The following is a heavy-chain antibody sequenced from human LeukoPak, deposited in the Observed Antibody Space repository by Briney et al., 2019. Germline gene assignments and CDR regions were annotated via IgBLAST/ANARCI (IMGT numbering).Heavy chain of an antibody. CDR3: ARDIAAAGPSASGYYFDY. V-gene: IGHV3-30-3*01. CDR2: ISYDGSNK. D-gene: IGHD6-13*01. Sequence: GGSLRLSRAASGFTFSSYAMHWVRQAPGKGLEWVAVISYDGSNKYYADSVKGRFTISRDNSKNTLYLQMNSLRAEDTAVYYCARDIAAAGPSASGYYFDYWGQGTLVTVSS. CDR1: GFTFSSYA. J-gene: IGHJ4*02.